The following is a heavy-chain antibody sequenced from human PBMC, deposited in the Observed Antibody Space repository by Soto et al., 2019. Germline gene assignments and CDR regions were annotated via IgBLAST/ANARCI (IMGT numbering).Heavy chain of an antibody. CDR3: AKASGRSWYNWFDP. Sequence: QVQLVQSGAEVKKPGSSVKVSCKASGGNFTSYAISWVRQAPGQGLECMGGIVPLFGTTNYAHKFRGRVRVTADESTSTVYMEMSSLRSEDTAVYYCAKASGRSWYNWFDPWGQGTLVTVST. D-gene: IGHD6-13*01. CDR1: GGNFTSYA. V-gene: IGHV1-69*01. CDR2: IVPLFGTT. J-gene: IGHJ5*02.